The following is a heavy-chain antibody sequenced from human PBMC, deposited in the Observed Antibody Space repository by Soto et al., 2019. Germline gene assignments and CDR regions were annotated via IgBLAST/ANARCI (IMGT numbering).Heavy chain of an antibody. J-gene: IGHJ5*02. CDR2: IIPILGIA. Sequence: ASVKVSCKASGGTFSSYTISWVRQAPGQGLEWMGRIIPILGIANYAQKFQGRVTITADKSTSTAYMELSSLRSEDTAASYCAIHCSGGSCYSWYNWSDPWGQGTLVTVSP. CDR1: GGTFSSYT. D-gene: IGHD2-15*01. CDR3: AIHCSGGSCYSWYNWSDP. V-gene: IGHV1-69*02.